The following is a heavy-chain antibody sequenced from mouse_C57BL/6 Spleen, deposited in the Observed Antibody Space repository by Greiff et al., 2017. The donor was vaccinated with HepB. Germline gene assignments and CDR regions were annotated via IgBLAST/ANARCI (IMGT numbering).Heavy chain of an antibody. CDR1: GYTFTDYN. Sequence: EVQLQQSGPELVKPGASVKIPCKASGYTFTDYNMDWVKQSHGKSLEWIGDINPNNGGTNYNQKFKGKATLTVDKSSSTAYMELRSLTSEDTAVYYCARIHYGNYFDYWGQGTTLTVSS. CDR2: INPNNGGT. CDR3: ARIHYGNYFDY. D-gene: IGHD2-1*01. J-gene: IGHJ2*01. V-gene: IGHV1-18*01.